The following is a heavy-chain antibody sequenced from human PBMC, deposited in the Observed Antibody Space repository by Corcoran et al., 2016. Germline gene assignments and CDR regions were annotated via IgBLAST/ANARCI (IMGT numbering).Heavy chain of an antibody. CDR3: ARAGVRGVYWFDP. Sequence: QVQLQESGPGLVKPSETLSLTCTVSGGSISSYYWSWIRQPPGKGLEWIGYIYYSGSTNYNPSLKSRVTISVDTSKNQFSLKLSSVTAAETAVYYCARAGVRGVYWFDPWGQGTLVTVSS. J-gene: IGHJ5*02. CDR1: GGSISSYY. CDR2: IYYSGST. V-gene: IGHV4-59*01. D-gene: IGHD3-10*01.